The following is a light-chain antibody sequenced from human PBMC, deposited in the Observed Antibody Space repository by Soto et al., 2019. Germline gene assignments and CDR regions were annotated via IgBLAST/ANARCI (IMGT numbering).Light chain of an antibody. CDR3: HTYNSYSLHT. V-gene: IGKV1-8*01. CDR2: AAS. CDR1: QGISSY. Sequence: AIRMTQSPSSLSASTGDRVTITCRASQGISSYLAWYQQKPGKAPKLLIYAASTLQSGVPSRFSGRGSGTEFTLTISSLQPDDCATYYCHTYNSYSLHTFGQGTKVDIK. J-gene: IGKJ2*01.